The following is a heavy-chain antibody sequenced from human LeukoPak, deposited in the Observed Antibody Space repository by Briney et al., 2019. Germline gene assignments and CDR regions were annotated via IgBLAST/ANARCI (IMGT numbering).Heavy chain of an antibody. J-gene: IGHJ3*02. CDR1: GYTFTGYY. D-gene: IGHD2-21*02. V-gene: IGHV1-2*02. Sequence: ASVTVSCKASGYTFTGYYMHWVRQAPGQGLEWMGWINPNSGGTNYAQKFQGRVTMTRETSISTAYMELSRLRSDDTAVYYCARAGQHIVVVTAILLYHAFDIWGQGTMVTVSS. CDR2: INPNSGGT. CDR3: ARAGQHIVVVTAILLYHAFDI.